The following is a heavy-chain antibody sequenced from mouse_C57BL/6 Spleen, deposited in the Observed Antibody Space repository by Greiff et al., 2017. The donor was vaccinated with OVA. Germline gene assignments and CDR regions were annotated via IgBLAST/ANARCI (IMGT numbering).Heavy chain of an antibody. J-gene: IGHJ3*01. CDR1: GFSFNTYA. CDR3: VRDGSSPWFAY. Sequence: EVKLVESGGGLVQPKGSLKLSCAASGFSFNTYAMNWVRQAPGKGLEWVARIRSKSNNYATYYADSVKDRFTISRDDSESMLYLQMNNLKTEDTAMYYCVRDGSSPWFAYWGQGTLVTVSA. V-gene: IGHV10-1*01. D-gene: IGHD1-1*01. CDR2: IRSKSNNYAT.